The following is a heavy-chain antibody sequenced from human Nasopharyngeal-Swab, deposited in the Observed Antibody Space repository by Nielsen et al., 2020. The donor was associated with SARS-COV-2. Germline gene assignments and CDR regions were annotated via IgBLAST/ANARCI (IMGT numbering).Heavy chain of an antibody. D-gene: IGHD3-22*01. CDR3: ARDLSYYDSVGAFDI. V-gene: IGHV3-33*01. CDR2: IWYDGSNK. J-gene: IGHJ3*02. Sequence: VRQAPRKGLEWVAVIWYDGSNKYYADSVKGRFTISRDNSKNTLYLQMNSLRAEDTAVYYCARDLSYYDSVGAFDIWGPGTMVTVSS.